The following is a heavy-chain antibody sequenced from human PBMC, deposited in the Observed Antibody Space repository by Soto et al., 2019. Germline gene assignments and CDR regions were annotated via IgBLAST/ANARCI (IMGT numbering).Heavy chain of an antibody. CDR2: INPDTGGT. J-gene: IGHJ4*01. D-gene: IGHD3-16*01. Sequence: ASVKVSCKDSGYSFTSYGISWVRQAPGQGLEWMGWINPDTGGTDYKQKFQGWVTMTRDTSISTAYMELSSLKSDDTAVYYCARAVGRDVISWYRGGYDNWG. CDR1: GYSFTSYG. CDR3: ARAVGRDVISWYRGGYDN. V-gene: IGHV1-2*04.